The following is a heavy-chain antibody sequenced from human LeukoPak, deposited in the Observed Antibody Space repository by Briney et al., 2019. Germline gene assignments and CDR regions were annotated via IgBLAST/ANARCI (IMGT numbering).Heavy chain of an antibody. J-gene: IGHJ4*02. CDR1: GFTFSSYA. CDR2: ISSNGGST. V-gene: IGHV3-64*01. CDR3: ARDRGGHFDY. Sequence: GGSLRLSCAASGFTFSSYAMHWVRQAPGKGLEYVSAISSNGGSTYYANSEKGRFTISRDNSKNTLYLQMGSLRAEDMAVYYCARDRGGHFDYWGQGTLVTVSS. D-gene: IGHD3-10*01.